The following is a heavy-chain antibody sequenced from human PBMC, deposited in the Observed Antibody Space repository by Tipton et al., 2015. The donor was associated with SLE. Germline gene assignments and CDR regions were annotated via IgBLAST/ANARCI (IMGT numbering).Heavy chain of an antibody. CDR1: GGSISSHY. J-gene: IGHJ3*02. CDR2: IYTSGST. Sequence: TLSLTCTVSGGSISSHYWSWIRQPAGKGLEWIGHIYTSGSTNYNPSLKSRVTISVDTSKNQFSLKLSSVTAADTAVYYCARSPSLAAAGTTFDIWGQGTMVTVSS. CDR3: ARSPSLAAAGTTFDI. V-gene: IGHV4-4*07. D-gene: IGHD6-13*01.